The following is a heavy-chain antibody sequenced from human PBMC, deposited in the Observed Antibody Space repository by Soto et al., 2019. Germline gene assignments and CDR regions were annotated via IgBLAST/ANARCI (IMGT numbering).Heavy chain of an antibody. Sequence: SETLSLTCAVYGGSFSGYYWSWIRQPPGKGLEWIGEINHSGSTNYNPSLKSRVTISVDTSKNQFSLKLSSVTAADTAVYYCARGVTIFGVVIMRRFCGMDVWGQGTTVTVSS. CDR2: INHSGST. J-gene: IGHJ6*02. V-gene: IGHV4-34*01. CDR3: ARGVTIFGVVIMRRFCGMDV. CDR1: GGSFSGYY. D-gene: IGHD3-3*01.